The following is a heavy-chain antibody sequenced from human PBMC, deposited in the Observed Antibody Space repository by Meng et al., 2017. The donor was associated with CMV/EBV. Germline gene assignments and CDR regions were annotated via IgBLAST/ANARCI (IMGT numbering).Heavy chain of an antibody. Sequence: SDYTFTSYGISWVRRAPGQGLEWMGWISAYNGNTNYAQKLQGRVTMTTDTSTSTAYMELRSLRSDDTAVYYCETSNRYSGSYYGVDYWGQGTLVTVSS. V-gene: IGHV1-18*01. CDR3: ETSNRYSGSYYGVDY. J-gene: IGHJ4*02. D-gene: IGHD1-26*01. CDR2: ISAYNGNT. CDR1: DYTFTSYG.